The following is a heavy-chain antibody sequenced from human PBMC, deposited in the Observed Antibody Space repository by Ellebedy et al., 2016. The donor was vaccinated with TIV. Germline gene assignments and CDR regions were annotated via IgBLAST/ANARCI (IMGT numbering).Heavy chain of an antibody. V-gene: IGHV3-7*03. J-gene: IGHJ4*02. CDR2: IKQDGSVT. D-gene: IGHD6-13*01. CDR1: GFPFSSYW. CDR3: TGEQGAKAGIGGY. Sequence: GESLKISCAGSGFPFSSYWMTWFRQAPGKGLEWVANIKQDGSVTHYVDSVKGRFIISRDNAKNSLYQEMNSLRVDDTAVYYCTGEQGAKAGIGGYWGQGIVVTVSS.